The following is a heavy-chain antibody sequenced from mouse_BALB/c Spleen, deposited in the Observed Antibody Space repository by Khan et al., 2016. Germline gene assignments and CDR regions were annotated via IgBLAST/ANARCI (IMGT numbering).Heavy chain of an antibody. CDR1: GFTFSRFG. CDR2: ISSGSSTI. J-gene: IGHJ2*01. CDR3: ARGDY. Sequence: EVELVESGGGLVQPGGSRKLSCAASGFTFSRFGMHWVRQAPEKGLEWVAYISSGSSTIYYADTLKGRFTISRDNPKNALFLQMTSLRSEYTAMYYCARGDYWGQGTTLTVSS. V-gene: IGHV5-17*02.